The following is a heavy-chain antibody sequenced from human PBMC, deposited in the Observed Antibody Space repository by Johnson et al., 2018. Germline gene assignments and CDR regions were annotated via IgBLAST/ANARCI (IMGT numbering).Heavy chain of an antibody. CDR3: AKRWLGYIQH. D-gene: IGHD2-15*01. Sequence: VQLVESGGGLVQPGRSLRLSCAASGFTFDDFAMHWVRQAPGKGLEWLSGIRGSGGSTYYADSVKGRFTISRDNSKNTLYLQMNSLRAEDTAVYYCAKRWLGYIQHWGQGTLVTVSS. J-gene: IGHJ1*01. CDR2: IRGSGGST. CDR1: GFTFDDFA. V-gene: IGHV3-23*04.